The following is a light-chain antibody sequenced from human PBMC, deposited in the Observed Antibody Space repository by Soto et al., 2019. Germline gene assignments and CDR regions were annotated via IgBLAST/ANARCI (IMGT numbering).Light chain of an antibody. V-gene: IGKV1-5*03. CDR2: KAS. Sequence: DIQMTQSPSTLSGSVGDRVTITCRASQTISSWLAWYQQKPGKAPKLLIYKASTLKSGVPSRFSGSGAGTECTLTLSSLQTDDFATYYCQHYNRYSEAFGQGTTVELK. J-gene: IGKJ1*01. CDR1: QTISSW. CDR3: QHYNRYSEA.